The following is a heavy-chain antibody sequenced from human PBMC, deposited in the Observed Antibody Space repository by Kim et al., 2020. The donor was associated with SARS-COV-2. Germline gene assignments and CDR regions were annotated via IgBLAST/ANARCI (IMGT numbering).Heavy chain of an antibody. J-gene: IGHJ4*02. CDR3: ARRPYYDSSHFDY. D-gene: IGHD3-22*01. Sequence: TPSPKSRVTISVATSKNQFSLKLSSVTAADTAVYYCARRPYYDSSHFDYWGQGTLVTVSS. V-gene: IGHV4-59*08.